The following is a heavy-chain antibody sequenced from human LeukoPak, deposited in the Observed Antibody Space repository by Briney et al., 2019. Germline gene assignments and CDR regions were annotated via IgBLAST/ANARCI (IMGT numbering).Heavy chain of an antibody. Sequence: ASVKVSCKASGYTFTTYDINWVRQAPGQGLEWMGWMDPNNGNTVYAHKFQGRVTITRDTSISTAYMELSSLRSEDTAVYYCARAPRPDYFDYWGQGTLVTVSS. V-gene: IGHV1-8*03. CDR3: ARAPRPDYFDY. CDR2: MDPNNGNT. CDR1: GYTFTTYD. J-gene: IGHJ4*02.